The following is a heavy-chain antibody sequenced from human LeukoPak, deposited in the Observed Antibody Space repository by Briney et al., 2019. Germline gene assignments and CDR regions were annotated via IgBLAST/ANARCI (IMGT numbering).Heavy chain of an antibody. D-gene: IGHD3-3*01. J-gene: IGHJ6*03. CDR3: ARGLTNYYYYYMDV. CDR2: ISGSGGST. V-gene: IGHV3-23*01. Sequence: PGGSLRLSCAASGFTFSNYAMSWVRQAPGKGLEWVSAISGSGGSTYYADSVKGRFTISRDNSKNTLYLQMNSLRAEDTAVYYCARGLTNYYYYYMDVWGKGTTVTVSS. CDR1: GFTFSNYA.